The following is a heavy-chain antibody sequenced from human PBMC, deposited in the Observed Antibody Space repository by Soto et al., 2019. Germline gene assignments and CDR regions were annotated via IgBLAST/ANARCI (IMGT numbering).Heavy chain of an antibody. D-gene: IGHD3-3*01. CDR3: ARGSEFWMFPARDAFDI. CDR1: GGTFSSYA. CDR2: IIPIFGRA. V-gene: IGHV1-69*01. J-gene: IGHJ3*02. Sequence: QVQLVQSGAEVKKPGSSVKVSCKASGGTFSSYAISWVRQAPGQGLEWMGGIIPIFGRANYAQKFQGRVTITADESTNTAYMELSSLRSEDTAVYYTARGSEFWMFPARDAFDIWGQGTRVTVSS.